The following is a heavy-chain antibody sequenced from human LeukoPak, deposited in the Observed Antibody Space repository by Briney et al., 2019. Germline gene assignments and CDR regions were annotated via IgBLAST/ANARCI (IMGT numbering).Heavy chain of an antibody. CDR2: INQDGSVK. J-gene: IGHJ4*02. D-gene: IGHD1-14*01. V-gene: IGHV3-7*01. CDR1: GFIFSSHW. Sequence: GGSLRLSCTASGFIFSSHWMNWVRQAPGKGLEWVANINQDGSVKYYVDSMKGRLTISRDNAKNSLYLEMSSLRAEDTAVYYCARDATPPGIIFDYWGQGTLVTVSS. CDR3: ARDATPPGIIFDY.